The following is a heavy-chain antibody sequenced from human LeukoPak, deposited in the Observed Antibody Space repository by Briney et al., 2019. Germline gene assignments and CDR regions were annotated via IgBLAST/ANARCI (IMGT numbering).Heavy chain of an antibody. D-gene: IGHD6-13*01. CDR3: ARALRGYSSSRSSGMDV. CDR2: INPSGGST. V-gene: IGHV1-46*01. CDR1: GYTFTSYY. Sequence: ASVKVSCKASGYTFTSYYMHWVRQAPGQGLEWMGIINPSGGSTSYAQKFQGRVTMTRDTSTSTVYMELSSLRSGDTAVYYCARALRGYSSSRSSGMDVWGQGTTVTVSS. J-gene: IGHJ6*02.